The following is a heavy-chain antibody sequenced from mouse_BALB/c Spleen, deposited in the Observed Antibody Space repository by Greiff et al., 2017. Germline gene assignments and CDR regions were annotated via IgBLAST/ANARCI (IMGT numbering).Heavy chain of an antibody. CDR1: GYTFTSYW. CDR2: IDPSDSYT. J-gene: IGHJ4*01. CDR3: TGYGNYDAMDY. Sequence: VQLQQPGAELVKPGASVKMSCKASGYTFTSYWMHWVKQRPGQGLEWIGVIDPSDSYTSYNQKFKGKATLTVDTSSSTAYMQLSSLTSEDSAVYYCTGYGNYDAMDYWGQGTSVTVSS. V-gene: IGHV1S127*01. D-gene: IGHD2-10*02.